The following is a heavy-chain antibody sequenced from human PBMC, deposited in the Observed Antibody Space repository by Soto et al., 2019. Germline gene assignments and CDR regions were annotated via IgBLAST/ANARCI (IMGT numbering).Heavy chain of an antibody. CDR3: ARERGASSPFDY. CDR1: GYTFTSYD. J-gene: IGHJ4*02. Sequence: QVQLVQSGAEVKKPGASVKVSCKASGYTFTSYDINWVRQATGQGLEWMGWMNPNSGNTGYAQKFPGRVTIPRNTSISTAYMELSSLRSEDTAVYYCARERGASSPFDYWGQGTLVTVSS. V-gene: IGHV1-8*01. D-gene: IGHD6-19*01. CDR2: MNPNSGNT.